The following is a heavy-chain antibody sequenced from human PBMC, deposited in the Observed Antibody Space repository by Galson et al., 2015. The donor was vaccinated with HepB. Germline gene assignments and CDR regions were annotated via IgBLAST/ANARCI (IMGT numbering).Heavy chain of an antibody. D-gene: IGHD4-11*01. V-gene: IGHV1-8*01. J-gene: IGHJ6*03. CDR3: ARGTVRGYYYMDV. Sequence: SVKVSSKSSEYTFTSYDINWVRQATGQGLEWMGWMNPNSGNTGYAQKFQGRVTMTRNTSISTAYMELSSLRAEDTAVYYCARGTVRGYYYMDVWGKGTTVTVSS. CDR1: EYTFTSYD. CDR2: MNPNSGNT.